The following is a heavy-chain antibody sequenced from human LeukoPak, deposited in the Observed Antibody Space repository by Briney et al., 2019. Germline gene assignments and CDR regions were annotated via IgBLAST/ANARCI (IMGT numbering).Heavy chain of an antibody. J-gene: IGHJ4*02. CDR2: IHYTGAS. V-gene: IGHV4-59*02. CDR1: GASVSSYY. Sequence: SETLSLTCTVSGASVSSYYWNWIRQPPGKGLECIGYIHYTGASKSNPFLKSRLTKSVDTSRNEISLKLTSVTAADTAVYYCARWNSNYRAFDYWGQGTLATVSS. CDR3: ARWNSNYRAFDY. D-gene: IGHD1-1*01.